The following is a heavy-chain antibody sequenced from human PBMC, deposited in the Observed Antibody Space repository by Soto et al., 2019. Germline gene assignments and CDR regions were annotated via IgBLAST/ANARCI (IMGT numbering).Heavy chain of an antibody. CDR3: AKDRFGIVGPVDY. V-gene: IGHV3-23*01. D-gene: IGHD1-26*01. Sequence: GGSLRLSCAASGLIFSDYAMSWVRQAPGKGLECVACISGSGDKTFYADSVKGRFTISRDNFKNTVSLHMNSLRVDDTAVYFCAKDRFGIVGPVDYWGPGTLVTVSS. J-gene: IGHJ4*02. CDR2: ISGSGDKT. CDR1: GLIFSDYA.